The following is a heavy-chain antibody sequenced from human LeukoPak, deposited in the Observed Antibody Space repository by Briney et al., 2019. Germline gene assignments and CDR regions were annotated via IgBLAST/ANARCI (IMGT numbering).Heavy chain of an antibody. CDR2: ISAYNGNT. J-gene: IGHJ6*02. CDR3: ARLIYGIYYYGMDI. Sequence: ASVKVSCKTSVYSFSSYGISWVRQAPGQGLEWMGWISAYNGNTNYAQILQGRVTMTPDTSTSTAYMELRSLRSDDTAVYYCARLIYGIYYYGMDIWGQGTTVTVSS. D-gene: IGHD4-17*01. V-gene: IGHV1-18*01. CDR1: VYSFSSYG.